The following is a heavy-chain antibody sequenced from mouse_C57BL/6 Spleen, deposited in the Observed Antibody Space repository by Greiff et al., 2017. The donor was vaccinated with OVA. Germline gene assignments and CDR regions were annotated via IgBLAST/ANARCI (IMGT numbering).Heavy chain of an antibody. CDR2: IDPEDGET. Sequence: LVESGAELVKPGASVKLSCTASGFNIKDYYMHWVKQRTEQGLEWIGRIDPEDGETKYAPKFQGKATITADTSSNTAYLQLSSLTSEDTAVYYCARSLTTVVAPYYLDYWGQGTTLTVSS. J-gene: IGHJ2*01. V-gene: IGHV14-2*01. CDR1: GFNIKDYY. CDR3: ARSLTTVVAPYYLDY. D-gene: IGHD1-1*01.